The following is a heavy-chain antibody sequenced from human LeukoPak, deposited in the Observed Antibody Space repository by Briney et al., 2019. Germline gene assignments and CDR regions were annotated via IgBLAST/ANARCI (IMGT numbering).Heavy chain of an antibody. CDR1: GFTFSSYA. Sequence: GRSLRLSCAASGFTFSSYAMHWVRQAPGKGLEWVAVISYDGSNKYYADSVKGRFTISRDNSKNTLYLQMNSLRAEDTAVYCCAKDGSGLTYYFDYWGQGTLVIVSS. CDR2: ISYDGSNK. V-gene: IGHV3-30*01. CDR3: AKDGSGLTYYFDY. J-gene: IGHJ4*02. D-gene: IGHD3-10*01.